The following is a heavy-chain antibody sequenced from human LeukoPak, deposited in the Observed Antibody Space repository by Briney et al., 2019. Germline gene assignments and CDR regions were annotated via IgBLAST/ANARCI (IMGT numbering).Heavy chain of an antibody. CDR3: ARKYSSGWHVFDY. Sequence: PSETLSLTCTVSGGSISSYYWSWLRQPPGKGLEWIGYIYYSGSTNYNPSLKSRVTISVDTSKNQFSLKLSSVTAADTAVYYCARKYSSGWHVFDYWGQGTLVTVSS. V-gene: IGHV4-59*01. D-gene: IGHD6-19*01. J-gene: IGHJ4*02. CDR1: GGSISSYY. CDR2: IYYSGST.